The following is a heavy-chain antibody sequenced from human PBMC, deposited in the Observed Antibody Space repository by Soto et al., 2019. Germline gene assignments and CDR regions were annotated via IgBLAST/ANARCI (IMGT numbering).Heavy chain of an antibody. CDR3: ARGVHHQFIVVVVAATDSNWFDP. CDR2: IYYSGST. J-gene: IGHJ5*02. V-gene: IGHV4-39*01. Sequence: SETQSLTCTVSGGSISSSSYYWGWLRQHPGKGLEWIGSIYYSGSTYYNPSLKSRVTISVDTSKNQFSLKLSSVTAADTAVYYCARGVHHQFIVVVVAATDSNWFDPWGKGSLVTVSS. D-gene: IGHD2-15*01. CDR1: GGSISSSSYY.